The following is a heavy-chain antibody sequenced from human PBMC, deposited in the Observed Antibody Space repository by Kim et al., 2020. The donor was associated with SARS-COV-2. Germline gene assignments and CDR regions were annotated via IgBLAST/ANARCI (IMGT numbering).Heavy chain of an antibody. Sequence: GGSLRLSCAASGFTFSSYAMTWVRQAPGKGLEWVSVISGSGGSTYYADSVKGRFSISRDNSKNTLYLQMNILRAEDTAVYYCAKEPEQYYYGSGTIDYWGQGTLVTVSS. J-gene: IGHJ4*02. CDR1: GFTFSSYA. D-gene: IGHD3-10*01. CDR3: AKEPEQYYYGSGTIDY. V-gene: IGHV3-23*01. CDR2: ISGSGGST.